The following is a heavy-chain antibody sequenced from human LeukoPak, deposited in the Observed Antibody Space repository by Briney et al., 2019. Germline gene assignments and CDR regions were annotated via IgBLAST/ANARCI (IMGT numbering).Heavy chain of an antibody. CDR2: INPRGGST. J-gene: IGHJ4*02. D-gene: IGHD5-18*01. V-gene: IGHV1-46*01. CDR3: AREIGPIQLHLWGSAFDY. Sequence: ASVKVSCKASGYTFTNYYMHWVRQAPGQGLEWMGIINPRGGSTSYAQKFQGRVTMTRDTSTNTVYMDLSSLRSEDTAVYYCAREIGPIQLHLWGSAFDYCGQGTLVTASS. CDR1: GYTFTNYY.